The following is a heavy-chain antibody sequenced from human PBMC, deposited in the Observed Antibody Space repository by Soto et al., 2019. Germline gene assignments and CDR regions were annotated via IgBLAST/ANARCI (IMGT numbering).Heavy chain of an antibody. J-gene: IGHJ5*02. Sequence: APVKVSCKASGYTFTSYGNSWVRQAPGQGLEWMGWISAYNGNTNYAQKLQGRVTMTTDTSTSKAYMELRSLRSDDTAVYYCARDLSITGTKVNWFDPWGQGTLVTVSS. CDR2: ISAYNGNT. CDR3: ARDLSITGTKVNWFDP. V-gene: IGHV1-18*01. CDR1: GYTFTSYG. D-gene: IGHD1-20*01.